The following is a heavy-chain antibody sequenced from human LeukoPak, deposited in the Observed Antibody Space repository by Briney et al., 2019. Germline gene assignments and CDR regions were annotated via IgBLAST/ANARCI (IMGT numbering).Heavy chain of an antibody. J-gene: IGHJ4*02. V-gene: IGHV1-2*02. CDR3: ARLQHTAMGQGFDY. D-gene: IGHD5-18*01. CDR1: GYTFTSYD. Sequence: ASVKVSCKASGYTFTSYDINWVRQATGQGLEWMGWMNPNSGGTNYAQKFQGRVTMTRDTSISTAYMELSRLRSDDTAVYYCARLQHTAMGQGFDYWGQGTLVTVSS. CDR2: MNPNSGGT.